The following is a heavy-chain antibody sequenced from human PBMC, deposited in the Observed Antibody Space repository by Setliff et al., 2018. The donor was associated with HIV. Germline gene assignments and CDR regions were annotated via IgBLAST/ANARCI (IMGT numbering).Heavy chain of an antibody. Sequence: SETLSLTCAVSGYSISSGYYWGWIRQPPGKGLEWIGSIYHSGSTYYNPSLKSRVTMSLDTSKNQFSLKLRSVTAADTAVYYCARGAYYDILTAYFSYFDLWGRGTLVTVSS. J-gene: IGHJ2*01. CDR2: IYHSGST. CDR3: ARGAYYDILTAYFSYFDL. D-gene: IGHD3-9*01. CDR1: GYSISSGYY. V-gene: IGHV4-38-2*01.